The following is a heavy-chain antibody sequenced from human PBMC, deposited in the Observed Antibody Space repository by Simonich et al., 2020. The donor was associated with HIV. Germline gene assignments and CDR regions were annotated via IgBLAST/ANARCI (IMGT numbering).Heavy chain of an antibody. CDR3: ARGRSFYDSVGSRRNHHYYYMDV. CDR2: IISSRNYI. V-gene: IGHV3-21*01. J-gene: IGHJ6*03. Sequence: GGSLRLSCASSGFTFSSYSMNCVRQAPVKGLEWVSFIISSRNYIYYGDSVKGRFTISRDNAKDSRYLQMNSLSVEDTAVYYCARGRSFYDSVGSRRNHHYYYMDVWGKGTAVTVSS. D-gene: IGHD3-22*01. CDR1: GFTFSSYS.